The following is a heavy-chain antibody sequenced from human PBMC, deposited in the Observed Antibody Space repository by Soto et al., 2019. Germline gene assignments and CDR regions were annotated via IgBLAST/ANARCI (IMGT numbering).Heavy chain of an antibody. V-gene: IGHV3-30*18. CDR1: GFTFSSYG. Sequence: QVQLVESGGGVVQPGRSLRLSCAASGFTFSSYGMHWVRQAPGKGLEWVAVISYDGSNKLYADSVKGRFTISRDNSKNTLYLQMNSLRAEDTAVYYWAEEGGYSSSSTNFDYWGQGTLVTVSS. D-gene: IGHD6-6*01. CDR2: ISYDGSNK. CDR3: AEEGGYSSSSTNFDY. J-gene: IGHJ4*02.